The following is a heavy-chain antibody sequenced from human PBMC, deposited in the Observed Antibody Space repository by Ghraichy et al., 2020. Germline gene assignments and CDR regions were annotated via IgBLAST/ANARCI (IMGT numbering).Heavy chain of an antibody. CDR1: GGSFSDYY. CDR2: VHHSGST. D-gene: IGHD6-25*01. Sequence: SETLSLTCAVYGGSFSDYYWSWIRQPPGTGLEWIGEVHHSGSTKYNPSLRSRVTISPDTSKNQFSLRLNSVTAADTAVYYCARHVKRAFDIWGQGTMVTVSS. V-gene: IGHV4-34*01. J-gene: IGHJ3*02. CDR3: ARHVKRAFDI.